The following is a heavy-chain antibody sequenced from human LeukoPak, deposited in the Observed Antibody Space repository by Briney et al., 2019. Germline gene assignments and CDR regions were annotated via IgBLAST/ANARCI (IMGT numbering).Heavy chain of an antibody. CDR3: AKEWDGSGTRLGWFDP. D-gene: IGHD3-10*01. Sequence: GGSLRLSCAASGFTFSNYAMSWVRQAPGKGLEWVSAISGSGGITYYADSVKGRFTISGDNSKNMLYLQMNSLRAEDTAVYYCAKEWDGSGTRLGWFDPWGQGTLVTVSS. CDR2: ISGSGGIT. V-gene: IGHV3-23*01. CDR1: GFTFSNYA. J-gene: IGHJ5*02.